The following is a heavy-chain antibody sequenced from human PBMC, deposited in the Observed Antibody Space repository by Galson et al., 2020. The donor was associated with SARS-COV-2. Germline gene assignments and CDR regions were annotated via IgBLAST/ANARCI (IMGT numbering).Heavy chain of an antibody. CDR2: IYHSGNT. Sequence: SETLSLTCSVSGCSISSGGYSWSWIRQPPGKGLEWIGYIYHSGNTYYTPSLKSRVTLSLDRSKNQFSLELSSVTAADTAVSYCARDRFGELSPWGQGTLVTVSS. CDR1: GCSISSGGYS. CDR3: ARDRFGELSP. J-gene: IGHJ1*01. D-gene: IGHD3-10*01. V-gene: IGHV4-30-2*01.